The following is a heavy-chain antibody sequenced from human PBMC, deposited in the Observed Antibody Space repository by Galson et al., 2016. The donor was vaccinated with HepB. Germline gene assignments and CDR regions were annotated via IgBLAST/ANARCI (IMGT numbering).Heavy chain of an antibody. CDR3: ARQYWGGPSDY. J-gene: IGHJ4*02. V-gene: IGHV4-4*02. Sequence: ETLSLTCAVSGVSITSSDWWSSVRQPPGQGLEWTGQIFHSGRVNYTPSLASRATISTDTSNNPFTLRLTSVPAADTALYYCARQYWGGPSDYWGQGTLVTVSS. D-gene: IGHD2/OR15-2a*01. CDR1: GVSITSSDW. CDR2: IFHSGRV.